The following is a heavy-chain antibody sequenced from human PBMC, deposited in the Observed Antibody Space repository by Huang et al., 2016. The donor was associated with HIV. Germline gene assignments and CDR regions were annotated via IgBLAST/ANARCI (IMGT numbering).Heavy chain of an antibody. J-gene: IGHJ4*02. CDR2: IRSKANSYAT. Sequence: EVQLVESGGGLVQPGGSLKLSCAASGFTFSGSAMHGVRQASGKGLEWVVRIRSKANSYATAYAASVKGRFTISRDDSKNTAYLQMNSLKTEDTAVYYCTRLTMIGDGDYWGQGTLVTVSS. D-gene: IGHD3-22*01. CDR1: GFTFSGSA. CDR3: TRLTMIGDGDY. V-gene: IGHV3-73*01.